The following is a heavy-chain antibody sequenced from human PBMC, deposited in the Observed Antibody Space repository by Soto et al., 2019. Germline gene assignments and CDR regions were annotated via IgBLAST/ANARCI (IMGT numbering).Heavy chain of an antibody. CDR3: ASLMSSGYYYGMDV. CDR1: GGTFSSYT. V-gene: IGHV1-69*02. D-gene: IGHD3-10*01. Sequence: QVQLVQSGDEVKKPGSSVKVSCKASGGTFSSYTISWVRQAPGQGLEWMGRIIPILGIANYAQKFQGRVTITADKSTSTAYMELSSLRSEDTAVYYCASLMSSGYYYGMDVWGQGTTVTVSS. CDR2: IIPILGIA. J-gene: IGHJ6*02.